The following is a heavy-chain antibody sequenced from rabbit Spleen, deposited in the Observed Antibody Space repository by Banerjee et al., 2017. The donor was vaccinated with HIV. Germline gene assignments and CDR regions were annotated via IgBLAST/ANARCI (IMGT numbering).Heavy chain of an antibody. J-gene: IGHJ4*01. Sequence: QLEESAGGLVQPGGSLTLSCKASGFAFSSSYMNWVRQAPGKGLEWIGIIYTGDGSTDNASWVNSRFTISSDNAQNTVDLQMNSLTAADTATYFCANNHPDARSSGDDFLFNWWGPGTLVTVS. V-gene: IGHV1S7*01. CDR3: ANNHPDARSSGDDFLFNW. CDR1: GFAFSSSY. D-gene: IGHD1-1*01. CDR2: IYTGDGST.